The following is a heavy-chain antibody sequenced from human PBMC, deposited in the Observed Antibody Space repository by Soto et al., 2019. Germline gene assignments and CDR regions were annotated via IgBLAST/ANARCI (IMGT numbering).Heavy chain of an antibody. J-gene: IGHJ4*02. Sequence: PGGSLRLSCGASGFTFSTYNMSWVRQAPGKGLEWVSVIYSGGSTYYADSVKGRFTISRDNSKNTLYLQMNSLRAEDMAVYYCARGLVDTWGQGTLVTVSS. D-gene: IGHD5-18*01. CDR2: IYSGGST. CDR1: GFTFSTYN. V-gene: IGHV3-53*01. CDR3: ARGLVDT.